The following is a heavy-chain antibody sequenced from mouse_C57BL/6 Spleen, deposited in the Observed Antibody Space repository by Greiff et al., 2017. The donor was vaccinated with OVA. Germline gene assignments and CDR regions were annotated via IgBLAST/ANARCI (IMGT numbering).Heavy chain of an antibody. V-gene: IGHV1-52*01. J-gene: IGHJ2*01. CDR3: ARRSPYYFDY. CDR2: IDPSDSET. Sequence: VQLQQPGAELVRPGSSVKLSCKASGYTFTSYWMHWVKQRPIQGLEWIGNIDPSDSETPYNQKFKDKATLTVDKSSSTAYMQLSSLTSEDSAVYYCARRSPYYFDYWGQGTTLTVSS. CDR1: GYTFTSYW.